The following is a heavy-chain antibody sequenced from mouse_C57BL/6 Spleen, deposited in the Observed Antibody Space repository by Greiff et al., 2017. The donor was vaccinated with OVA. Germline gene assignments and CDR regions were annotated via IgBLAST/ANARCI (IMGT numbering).Heavy chain of an antibody. CDR3: AITTVVADY. V-gene: IGHV1-69*01. D-gene: IGHD1-1*01. J-gene: IGHJ2*01. CDR2: IDPSDSYT. CDR1: GYTFTSYW. Sequence: VQLQQPGAELVMPGASVKLSCKASGYTFTSYWMHWVKQRPGQGLEWIGEIDPSDSYTNYNQKFKGKSTLTVDKSSSTAYMQLSSLTSEDSAVYYCAITTVVADYWGQGTTLTVSS.